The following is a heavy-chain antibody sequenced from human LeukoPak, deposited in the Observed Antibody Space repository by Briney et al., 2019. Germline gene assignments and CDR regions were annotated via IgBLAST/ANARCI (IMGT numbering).Heavy chain of an antibody. CDR3: ARHDNDDDFDY. CDR1: GYTFTRYA. CDR2: INMYTANP. V-gene: IGHV7-4-1*02. J-gene: IGHJ4*02. Sequence: ASVKVSCKASGYTFTRYAINWLRQAPGQGLEWMGWINMYTANPAYAQGFTERFIFSLDTSVTTAYLQISNLKTEDTAVYYCARHDNDDDFDYWGQGTLVTVSS. D-gene: IGHD3-16*01.